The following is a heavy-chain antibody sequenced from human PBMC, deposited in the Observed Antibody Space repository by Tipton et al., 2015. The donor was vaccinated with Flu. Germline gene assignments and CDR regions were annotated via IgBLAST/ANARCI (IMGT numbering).Heavy chain of an antibody. D-gene: IGHD3-22*01. CDR2: TSYSGNT. CDR3: AREMGYDSSASYQEYLDH. CDR1: GGSIGSSNNY. V-gene: IGHV4-39*02. J-gene: IGHJ1*01. Sequence: TLSLTCSVSGGSIGSSNNYWGWIRQPPGKGLEWIGSTSYSGNTYYNPTLKSRVTMSVDTSKNHFSLKLTSATATDTAVYYCAREMGYDSSASYQEYLDHWGQGTLVTVSS.